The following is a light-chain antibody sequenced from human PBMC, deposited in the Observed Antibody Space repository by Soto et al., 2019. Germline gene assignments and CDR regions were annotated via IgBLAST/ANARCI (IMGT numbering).Light chain of an antibody. V-gene: IGKV1-5*03. Sequence: DIQMTQSPSTLSASVGDRVTITCRASQTISDWLAWYQQTPGKAPKLLIYRASTLESGVPSRFSGSGSGIQFTLTISSLQPDDFATYYCQQYNIYPLTFGGGTKLEVK. J-gene: IGKJ4*01. CDR2: RAS. CDR3: QQYNIYPLT. CDR1: QTISDW.